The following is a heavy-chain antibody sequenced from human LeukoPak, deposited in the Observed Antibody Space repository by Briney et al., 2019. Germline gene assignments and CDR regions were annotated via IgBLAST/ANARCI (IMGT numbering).Heavy chain of an antibody. CDR1: GYSISSGHY. J-gene: IGHJ4*02. Sequence: SETLSLTCTVSGYSISSGHYWAWIRQSPEKGLECIATMFHSGSTYYNPSLKSRVTISVDTSKNQFSLKLSSVTAADTAVYYCARDGYSSSWSSFPFDYWGQGTLVTVSS. V-gene: IGHV4-38-2*02. CDR3: ARDGYSSSWSSFPFDY. CDR2: MFHSGST. D-gene: IGHD6-13*01.